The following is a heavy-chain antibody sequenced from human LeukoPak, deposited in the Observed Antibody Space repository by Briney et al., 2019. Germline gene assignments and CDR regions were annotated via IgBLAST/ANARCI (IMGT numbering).Heavy chain of an antibody. D-gene: IGHD1-14*01. CDR1: GFTFSSLW. V-gene: IGHV3-7*03. CDR2: IKPDGSDT. J-gene: IGHJ4*02. Sequence: GGSLRLSCAAFGFTFSSLWMGWLRQAPGKGQEWVANIKPDGSDTYYVDSVKDRFTISRDNAKNSLYLQMNSLRVEDTAIYYCARISRGEPPTFWGQGTLVIVSS. CDR3: ARISRGEPPTF.